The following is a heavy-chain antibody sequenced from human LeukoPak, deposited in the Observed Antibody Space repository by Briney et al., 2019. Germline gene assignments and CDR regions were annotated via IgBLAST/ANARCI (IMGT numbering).Heavy chain of an antibody. J-gene: IGHJ4*02. CDR3: ARRQYLDY. CDR1: GGSISSGRYS. CDR2: IYTSGSP. Sequence: RTSETLSLTCTVSGGSISSGRYSWNWIRQPAGKGLEWIGRIYTSGSPNYNPSLKSRVTISVDTSKNQFSLKLSSVTAADTAVYYCARRQYLDYWGQGTLVTVSS. V-gene: IGHV4-61*02.